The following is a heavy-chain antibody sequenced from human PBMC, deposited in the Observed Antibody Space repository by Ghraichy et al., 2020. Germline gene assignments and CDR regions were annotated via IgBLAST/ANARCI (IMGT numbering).Heavy chain of an antibody. CDR2: ISSSSSTI. J-gene: IGHJ4*02. V-gene: IGHV3-48*02. CDR3: AREIVALDC. D-gene: IGHD3-16*02. Sequence: GESLNISCAASGFTFSSYGMTWVRQAPGKGLEWVSYISSSSSTITYADSVKGRFTISRDNAKNSLILQMNSLRDEDTAVYYCAREIVALDCWGQGTLVTVSS. CDR1: GFTFSSYG.